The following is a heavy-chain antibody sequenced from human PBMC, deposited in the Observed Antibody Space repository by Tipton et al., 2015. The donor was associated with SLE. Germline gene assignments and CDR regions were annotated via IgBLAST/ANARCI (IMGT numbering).Heavy chain of an antibody. D-gene: IGHD5-24*01. CDR1: GGSISSGGYY. V-gene: IGHV4-61*08. CDR2: IYYSGST. CDR3: ARVAGGDGCKPFDH. J-gene: IGHJ4*02. Sequence: LSLTCTVSGGSISSGGYYWSWIRQHPGKGLEWIGYIYYSGSTNYNPSLKSRVTISVDTSKNQFSLKLSSVTAADTAVYYCARVAGGDGCKPFDHWGQGTLVPVSS.